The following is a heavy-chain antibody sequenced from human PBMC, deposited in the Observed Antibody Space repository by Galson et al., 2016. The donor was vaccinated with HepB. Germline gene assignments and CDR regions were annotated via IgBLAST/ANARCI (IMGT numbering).Heavy chain of an antibody. J-gene: IGHJ4*02. Sequence: SLRLSCADSGFTVSSNYMTWVRQAPGKGLEYVSVIYSGGTTYYADAVKGRFTITRDNSKNTLFLQMNTLRAEDTAAYYCARGVDGDHGWFDYWGQGTLVTASS. V-gene: IGHV3-66*02. D-gene: IGHD4-17*01. CDR1: GFTVSSNY. CDR3: ARGVDGDHGWFDY. CDR2: IYSGGTT.